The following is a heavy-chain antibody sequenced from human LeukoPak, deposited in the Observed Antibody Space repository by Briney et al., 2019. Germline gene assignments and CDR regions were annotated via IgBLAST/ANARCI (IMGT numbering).Heavy chain of an antibody. CDR2: INSDGSST. J-gene: IGHJ6*02. V-gene: IGHV3-74*01. CDR1: GFTFSNYW. CDR3: ARTYDGYGMHF. D-gene: IGHD1-1*01. Sequence: GGSLRLSCAASGFTFSNYWMHSVRQAPGKGLVWVSLINSDGSSTNYADSVQGRFTISRDNTKKTLYLQMNSLRAEDTAVYYCARTYDGYGMHFWCQGTTVTVSS.